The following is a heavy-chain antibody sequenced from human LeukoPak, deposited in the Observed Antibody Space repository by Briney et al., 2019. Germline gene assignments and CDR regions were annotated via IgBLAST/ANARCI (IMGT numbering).Heavy chain of an antibody. CDR1: GFAFSGYW. J-gene: IGHJ4*02. CDR3: ARGYGSPDF. V-gene: IGHV3-7*05. CDR2: IKQDGSDK. Sequence: GGSLRLSCAASGFAFSGYWMSWVRQAPGKGLEWVASIKQDGSDKYYVDSVKGRFTISRDNAKKTLFLQMNTLRAEDTAVYYCARGYGSPDFWGQGTLVTVSS. D-gene: IGHD2-15*01.